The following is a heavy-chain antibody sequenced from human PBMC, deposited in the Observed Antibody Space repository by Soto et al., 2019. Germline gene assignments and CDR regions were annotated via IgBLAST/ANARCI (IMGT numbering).Heavy chain of an antibody. CDR3: ARLATRYYFDY. CDR1: GFSSSSYY. V-gene: IGHV4-59*01. CDR2: IYYSGST. Sequence: SETLSLTCTFSGFSSSSYYWILIRQPPGKGLEWIGYIYYSGSTNYNPSLKSRVTISVDTSKNQFSLKMSSVTAADTAVYYCARLATRYYFDYWGQGTLVTVSS. J-gene: IGHJ4*02. D-gene: IGHD1-1*01.